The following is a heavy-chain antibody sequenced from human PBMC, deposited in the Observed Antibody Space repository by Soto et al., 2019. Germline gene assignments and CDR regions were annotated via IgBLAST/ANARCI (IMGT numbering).Heavy chain of an antibody. D-gene: IGHD6-6*01. Sequence: ASLKVSCKASGCTFITYGISWVRQAPGQGLEWMGWINPNSGGTNYAQKFQGRVTMTRDTSISTAYMELSRLRSDDTAVYYCARDRFESSSRLYYYYYYGMDVWGQGTTVTVSS. CDR3: ARDRFESSSRLYYYYYYGMDV. J-gene: IGHJ6*02. V-gene: IGHV1-2*02. CDR2: INPNSGGT. CDR1: GCTFITYG.